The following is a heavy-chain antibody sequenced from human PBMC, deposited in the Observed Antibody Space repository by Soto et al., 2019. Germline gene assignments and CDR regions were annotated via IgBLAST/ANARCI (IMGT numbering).Heavy chain of an antibody. J-gene: IGHJ6*02. CDR2: INHSGST. D-gene: IGHD4-4*01. CDR3: ATLSTGYYYYGMDV. V-gene: IGHV4-34*01. Sequence: ASETLSLTCAVYGGSFSGYYWSWIRQPPGKGLEWIGEINHSGSTNYNPSLKSRVTISVDTSKNQFSLKLSSVTAADTAVYYCATLSTGYYYYGMDVWGQGTTVTVSS. CDR1: GGSFSGYY.